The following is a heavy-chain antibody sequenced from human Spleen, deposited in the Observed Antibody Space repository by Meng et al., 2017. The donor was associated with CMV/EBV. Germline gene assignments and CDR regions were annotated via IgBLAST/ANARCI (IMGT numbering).Heavy chain of an antibody. J-gene: IGHJ6*02. Sequence: SETLSLTCAVSGGSISSSNWWSWVRQPPGKGLEWIGEIYPSGSTNYNPSLKSRVTISVDTSKNQFSLKLSSVTAADTAVYYCARGRDTAMVNVYYYGMDVWGQGTTVTVSS. D-gene: IGHD5-18*01. V-gene: IGHV4-4*02. CDR3: ARGRDTAMVNVYYYGMDV. CDR1: GGSISSSNW. CDR2: IYPSGST.